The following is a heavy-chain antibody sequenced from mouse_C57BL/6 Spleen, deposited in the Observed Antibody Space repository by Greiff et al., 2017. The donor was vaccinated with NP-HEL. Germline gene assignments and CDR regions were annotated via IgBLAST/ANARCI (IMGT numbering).Heavy chain of an antibody. V-gene: IGHV2-2*01. J-gene: IGHJ4*01. CDR1: GFSLTSYG. CDR2: IWRGGGT. D-gene: IGHD2-2*01. CDR3: ARGEVTTDGYAMDY. Sequence: QVQLKQSGPGLVQPSQSLSITCTASGFSLTSYGVHWVRQSPGKGLEWLGVIWRGGGTAYNAAFISRLSISKDNSKGQDFFKMNGLQADDTAIYYCARGEVTTDGYAMDYWGQGTSVTVSS.